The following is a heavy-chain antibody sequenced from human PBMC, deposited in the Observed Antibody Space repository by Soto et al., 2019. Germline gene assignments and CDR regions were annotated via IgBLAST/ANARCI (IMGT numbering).Heavy chain of an antibody. D-gene: IGHD3-9*01. CDR1: GFTFSSYA. J-gene: IGHJ4*02. CDR2: ISGSGGST. V-gene: IGHV3-23*01. CDR3: AKVSYYDILTGYYNGPFFDY. Sequence: PGGSLRLSCAASGFTFSSYAMSWVRQAPGKGLEWVSAISGSGGSTYYADSVKGRFTISRDNSKNTLYLQMNSLRAEDTAVYYCAKVSYYDILTGYYNGPFFDYWGQGTLVTVSS.